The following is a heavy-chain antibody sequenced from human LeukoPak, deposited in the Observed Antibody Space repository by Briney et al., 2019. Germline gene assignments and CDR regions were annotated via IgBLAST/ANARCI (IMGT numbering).Heavy chain of an antibody. CDR1: GGSISSSSYD. Sequence: SETLSLTCTVSGGSISSSSYDWGCIRQPPGKGLECIGSIYYSGSTYYNPSLKSRVTISVDTSKNQFSLKLSSVTAADTAVYYCARTYSSSWNNWFDPWGQRTLVTVSS. D-gene: IGHD6-13*01. J-gene: IGHJ5*02. CDR2: IYYSGST. V-gene: IGHV4-39*01. CDR3: ARTYSSSWNNWFDP.